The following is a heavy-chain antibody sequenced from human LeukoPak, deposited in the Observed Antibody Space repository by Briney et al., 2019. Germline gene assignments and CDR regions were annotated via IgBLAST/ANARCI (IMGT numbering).Heavy chain of an antibody. J-gene: IGHJ4*02. Sequence: GGSLRLSCAASGFTFSGSAMHWVRQASGKGLEWAGRIRSKANSYATAYAASVKGRFTISRDDSKNTAYLQMNSLKTEDTAVYYCISSGWYGALAYWGQGTLVTVSS. V-gene: IGHV3-73*01. CDR3: ISSGWYGALAY. CDR1: GFTFSGSA. CDR2: IRSKANSYAT. D-gene: IGHD6-19*01.